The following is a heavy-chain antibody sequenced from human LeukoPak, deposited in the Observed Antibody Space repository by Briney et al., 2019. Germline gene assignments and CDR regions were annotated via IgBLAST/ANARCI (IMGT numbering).Heavy chain of an antibody. V-gene: IGHV3-7*03. CDR2: IKQDGSEQ. J-gene: IGHJ4*02. CDR1: GFTFSRYW. CDR3: ARDKIEGPSNFDN. Sequence: GGSLRLSCAASGFTFSRYWMTWVRQAPGKGPEWVANIKQDGSEQYYVDSVKGRFTISRDNAKNSSYLQMYSLRAEDTAIYYCARDKIEGPSNFDNWGQGTLVIVSS. D-gene: IGHD2/OR15-2a*01.